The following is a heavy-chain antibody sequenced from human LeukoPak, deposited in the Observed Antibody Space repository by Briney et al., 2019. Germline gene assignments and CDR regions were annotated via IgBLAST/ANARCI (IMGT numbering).Heavy chain of an antibody. CDR3: ARTPYYYYMDV. CDR2: IYNSGST. Sequence: PSETLSLTCTVSGDSISSYYWSWIRQPPGKGLEWIGYIYNSGSTNYNPSLKSRLTISVDTSKNQFSLKLSSVTAADTAVYYCARTPYYYYMDVWGKGTTVTVSS. J-gene: IGHJ6*03. CDR1: GDSISSYY. V-gene: IGHV4-59*01.